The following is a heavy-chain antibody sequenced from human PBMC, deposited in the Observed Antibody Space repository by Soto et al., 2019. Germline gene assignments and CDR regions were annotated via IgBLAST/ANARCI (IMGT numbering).Heavy chain of an antibody. CDR3: VRGRIVVPPFDS. V-gene: IGHV3-33*01. D-gene: IGHD3-16*02. CDR1: GFAFRSYG. Sequence: QVKLEESGGGVVQPGRSRRLSCVVSGFAFRSYGMHWVRQAPGKGPEWVASIWPDGTNKFYADSVNGRFTISRDNSRITLNLQMNSLRVEDTAGYYCVRGRIVVPPFDSWGRGTLVTVSS. J-gene: IGHJ5*01. CDR2: IWPDGTNK.